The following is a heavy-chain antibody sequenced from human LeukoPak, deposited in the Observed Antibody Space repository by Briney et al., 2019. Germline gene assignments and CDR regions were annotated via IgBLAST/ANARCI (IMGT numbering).Heavy chain of an antibody. CDR2: ISYDGSNK. J-gene: IGHJ4*02. D-gene: IGHD1-1*01. V-gene: IGHV3-30*18. Sequence: LPGGSLRLSCAASGFTFSSYGMHWVRQAPGKGLEWVAVISYDGSNKYYADSVKGRFTISRDNSKNTLYLQMNSLRAEDTAVYYCAKTLRVHMTTFDYWGQGTLVTVSS. CDR3: AKTLRVHMTTFDY. CDR1: GFTFSSYG.